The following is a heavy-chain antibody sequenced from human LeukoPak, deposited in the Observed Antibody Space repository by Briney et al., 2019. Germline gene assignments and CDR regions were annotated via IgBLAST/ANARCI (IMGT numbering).Heavy chain of an antibody. CDR2: ISGSGGST. V-gene: IGHV3-23*01. D-gene: IGHD1-26*01. Sequence: RLCCTAAGGTFTTSDVSWGRESPGPGLEWVSAISGSGGSTYYADSVKGRFTISRDNSKNTLYLQMNSLRAEDTAVYYCADSGSYGGELDYWGQGALVTASS. CDR3: ADSGSYGGELDY. J-gene: IGHJ4*02. CDR1: GGTFTTSD.